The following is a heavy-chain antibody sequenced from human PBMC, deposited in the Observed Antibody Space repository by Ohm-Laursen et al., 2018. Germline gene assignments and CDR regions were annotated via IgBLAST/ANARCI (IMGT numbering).Heavy chain of an antibody. J-gene: IGHJ5*02. D-gene: IGHD5-24*01. V-gene: IGHV3-11*01. CDR2: IGSSGSTT. Sequence: SLRLSCAASGFTFSDYYMSWIRQAPGKGLEWVSYIGSSGSTTYYADSVKGRFTISRDNAKNSLYLQMNSLRAEDTAVYYCARVSRGTLQSPWGQGTLVTVSS. CDR1: GFTFSDYY. CDR3: ARVSRGTLQSP.